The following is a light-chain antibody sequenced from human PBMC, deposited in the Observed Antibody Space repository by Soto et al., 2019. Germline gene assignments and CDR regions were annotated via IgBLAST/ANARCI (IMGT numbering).Light chain of an antibody. V-gene: IGLV2-8*01. J-gene: IGLJ3*02. CDR1: SSDVGGYNY. CDR3: SSYAGSNAWV. CDR2: DVS. Sequence: QSALTQPASVSGSPGQSITISCTGTSSDVGGYNYVSWYQQHPGKAPKLMIFDVSNRPSGVPDRFSGSKSGNTASLTVSGLQAEDEADYYCSSYAGSNAWVFGGGTKLTVL.